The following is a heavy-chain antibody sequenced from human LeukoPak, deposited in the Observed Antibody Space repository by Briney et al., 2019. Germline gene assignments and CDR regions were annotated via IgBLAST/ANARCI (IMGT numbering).Heavy chain of an antibody. V-gene: IGHV3-23*01. CDR3: AKNAATGTAYYDY. CDR1: GFTFSAYA. Sequence: PWGSLRLSCGVSGFTFSAYAMTWVRQAPGKGLEWVSAISGDGAYTYYTDSVKGRFTTSRDNSKNTLYLQMNSLRAEDTAIYYCAKNAATGTAYYDYWGQGTLLTVSS. CDR2: ISGDGAYT. D-gene: IGHD6-13*01. J-gene: IGHJ4*02.